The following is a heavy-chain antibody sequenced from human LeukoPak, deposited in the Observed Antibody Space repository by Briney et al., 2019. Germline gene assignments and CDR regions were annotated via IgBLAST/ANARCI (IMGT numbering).Heavy chain of an antibody. CDR1: GFTFSSYA. J-gene: IGHJ4*02. Sequence: GGSLRLSCAASGFTFSSYAMSWVRQAPGEGLEWVAKINQDGTEKAYVDSVRGRFTISRGNAKNSLFLQMNSLRAEDTAVYYCARGPLIAAAGTWWGQGTLVTVSS. D-gene: IGHD6-13*01. CDR3: ARGPLIAAAGTW. CDR2: INQDGTEK. V-gene: IGHV3-7*03.